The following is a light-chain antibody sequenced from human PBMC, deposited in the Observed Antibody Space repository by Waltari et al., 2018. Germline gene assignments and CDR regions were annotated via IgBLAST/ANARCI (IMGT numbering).Light chain of an antibody. CDR3: QQYGNSPT. Sequence: EIVFTQSPGTLSLSPGDRATLSCRARQSVTSSYLAWYQQKPAQDPRLLIYAGPSRATGIPYSVSGSGFGTAFTLTIRRLEPEDFAVYYCQQYGNSPTFGQGTKVDIK. V-gene: IGKV3-20*01. J-gene: IGKJ1*01. CDR1: QSVTSSY. CDR2: AGP.